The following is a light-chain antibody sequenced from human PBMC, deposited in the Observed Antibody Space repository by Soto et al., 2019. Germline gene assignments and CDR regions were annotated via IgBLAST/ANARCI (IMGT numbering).Light chain of an antibody. J-gene: IGKJ1*01. CDR2: GAS. CDR1: QSVSSSF. V-gene: IGKV3-20*01. Sequence: IAVTPAPRIRFLSAGERATLSCRASQSVSSSFLAWFQQKPGQAPRLLIFGASSRATGIPDRFSGSGSETDFTLTISRLEPEDFAVYYCQQYGSSPRTFGQGTKVDI. CDR3: QQYGSSPRT.